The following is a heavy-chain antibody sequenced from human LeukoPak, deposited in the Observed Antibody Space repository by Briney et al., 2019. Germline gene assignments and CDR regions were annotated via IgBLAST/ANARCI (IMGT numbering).Heavy chain of an antibody. CDR1: GHTFTGYY. J-gene: IGHJ4*02. CDR2: INPNSGGT. D-gene: IGHD2-15*01. V-gene: IGHV1-2*02. CDR3: ARGGPTLGGSEPFDY. Sequence: ASVKVSCKASGHTFTGYYMHWVRQAPGQGLEWMGWINPNSGGTNYAQKFQGRVTMTRDTSISTAYMELSRLRSDDTAVYYCARGGPTLGGSEPFDYWGQGTLVTVSS.